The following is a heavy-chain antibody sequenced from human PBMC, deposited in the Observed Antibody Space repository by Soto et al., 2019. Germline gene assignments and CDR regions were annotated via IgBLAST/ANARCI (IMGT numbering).Heavy chain of an antibody. CDR1: GGTFSSYR. D-gene: IGHD6-13*01. V-gene: IGHV1-69*01. J-gene: IGHJ4*02. CDR3: VRDSGAKLSSS. CDR2: IVPIRRAA. Sequence: QVQLVQSGAEVKKTGSSVRVSCKASGGTFSSYRLNWLRQAPGHGLEWVGGIVPIRRAAEYAQGFQGRVTITADETTRTSCMELRSLKSQDTAVYYCVRDSGAKLSSSWGQGTLVTVSS.